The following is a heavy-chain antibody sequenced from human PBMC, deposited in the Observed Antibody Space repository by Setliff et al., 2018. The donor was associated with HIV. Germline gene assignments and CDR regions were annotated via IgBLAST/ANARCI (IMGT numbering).Heavy chain of an antibody. CDR1: DGSMTSGSYY. D-gene: IGHD2-2*01. CDR2: VYYSGPT. J-gene: IGHJ4*02. CDR3: ARLSCSSNSCPFDY. Sequence: PSETLSLTCGVSDGSMTSGSYYWGWIRQPPGKGLEWIGSVYYSGPTYYNPSLKSRLRMSVDTSKNQFTLKVIPMTAADTAVYYCARLSCSSNSCPFDYWVQGTLVTVSS. V-gene: IGHV4-39*06.